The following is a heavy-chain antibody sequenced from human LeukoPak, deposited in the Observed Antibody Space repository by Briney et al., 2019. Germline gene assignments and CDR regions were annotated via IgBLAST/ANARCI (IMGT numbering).Heavy chain of an antibody. CDR1: GGSISSYY. D-gene: IGHD6-6*01. CDR3: ARDFSSSSSVYYYYYMDV. V-gene: IGHV4-39*07. CDR2: IYYRGTT. Sequence: SETLSLTCTVSGGSISSYYWGWIRQPPGKGLEWIGTIYYRGTTYYNPSLKSRVTISVDTSKNQFSLKLSSLTAADTAVYYCARDFSSSSSVYYYYYMDVWGKGTTVTVSS. J-gene: IGHJ6*03.